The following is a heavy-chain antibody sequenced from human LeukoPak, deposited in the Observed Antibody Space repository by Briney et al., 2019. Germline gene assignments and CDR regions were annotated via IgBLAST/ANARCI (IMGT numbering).Heavy chain of an antibody. J-gene: IGHJ5*02. D-gene: IGHD3-22*01. CDR2: ISWNSGSI. CDR3: AKGGYYYDSSGYH. Sequence: GGSLRLSCAASGFTFDDYAMHWVRQAPGKGLEWVSGISWNSGSIGYADSVKGRFTIPRDNAKNSLYLQMNSLRAEDTALYYCAKGGYYYDSSGYHWGQGTLVTVSS. CDR1: GFTFDDYA. V-gene: IGHV3-9*01.